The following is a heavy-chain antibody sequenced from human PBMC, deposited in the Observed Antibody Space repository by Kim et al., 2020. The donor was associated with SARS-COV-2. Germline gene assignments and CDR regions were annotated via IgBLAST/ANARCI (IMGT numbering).Heavy chain of an antibody. CDR3: AKDSVVRGVKGIDY. D-gene: IGHD3-10*01. J-gene: IGHJ4*02. Sequence: GGSLRLSCAASGFTFSSYGMQWVRQAPGKGLGWVAFISYDGSNKYYADSVKGRFTISRDNSKNTLYLQMNSLRAEDTAVYYCAKDSVVRGVKGIDYWGQGTLVTVSS. CDR1: GFTFSSYG. CDR2: ISYDGSNK. V-gene: IGHV3-30*18.